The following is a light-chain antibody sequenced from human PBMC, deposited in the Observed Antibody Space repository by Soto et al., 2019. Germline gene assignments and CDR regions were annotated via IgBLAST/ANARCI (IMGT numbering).Light chain of an antibody. V-gene: IGKV2-28*01. CDR2: LGS. CDR1: QSLLYGAGYMY. Sequence: DIVMTQPPLSLPVTPGEPASISCRSSQSLLYGAGYMYVDWYLQKPGQPPHLLIFLGSNRASGVPDRFSGSVSGTDFTLKISRVETEDVGIYYCMQTLQTPYTFGQGTKLEIK. CDR3: MQTLQTPYT. J-gene: IGKJ2*01.